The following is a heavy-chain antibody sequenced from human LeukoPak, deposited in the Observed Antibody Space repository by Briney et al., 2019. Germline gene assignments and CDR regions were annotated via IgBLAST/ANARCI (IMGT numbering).Heavy chain of an antibody. CDR3: ASIAVAGTRFDP. CDR2: IYYSGST. J-gene: IGHJ5*02. CDR1: GGSLSSHY. D-gene: IGHD6-19*01. V-gene: IGHV4-39*01. Sequence: SETLPLTCSVSGGSLSSHYWGWIRQPPGKGLEWIGSIYYSGSTYYNPSLKSRVTISVETSKNQFSLKLSSVTAADTAVYYCASIAVAGTRFDPWGQGTLVTVSS.